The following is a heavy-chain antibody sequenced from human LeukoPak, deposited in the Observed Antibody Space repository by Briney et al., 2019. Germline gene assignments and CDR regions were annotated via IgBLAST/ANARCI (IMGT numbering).Heavy chain of an antibody. J-gene: IGHJ3*02. D-gene: IGHD2-2*01. CDR1: GFTFSRYE. Sequence: PGGSLRLSRAASGFTFSRYEMNWVRQAPGKGLEWVSYISSSGSTIYYADSVKGRFTISRDNAKNSLYLQMNSLRAEDTAVYYCARYKVVPARAAAFDIWGQGTMVTVSS. V-gene: IGHV3-48*03. CDR3: ARYKVVPARAAAFDI. CDR2: ISSSGSTI.